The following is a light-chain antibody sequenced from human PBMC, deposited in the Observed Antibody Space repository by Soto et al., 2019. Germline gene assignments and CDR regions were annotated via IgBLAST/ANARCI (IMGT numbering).Light chain of an antibody. CDR2: GAS. V-gene: IGKV3-15*01. CDR1: QSVSSN. Sequence: EIVMTQSPATLSVSPGERATLSCRASQSVSSNLAWYQQKPGQAPRLLIYGASSRATGIPARFSGRGSGTEFSLTISSLQSEDFAVYYCEQYNYWSPWTFGRGTKVEIK. J-gene: IGKJ1*01. CDR3: EQYNYWSPWT.